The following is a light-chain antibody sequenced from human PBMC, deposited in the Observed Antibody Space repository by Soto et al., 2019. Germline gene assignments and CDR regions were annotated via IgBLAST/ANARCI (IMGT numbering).Light chain of an antibody. J-gene: IGKJ1*01. V-gene: IGKV1-5*03. CDR3: QQYHIYSGT. Sequence: DIQMTQSPSTLSASVGDIVTITCRASQTIDSWLAWYQQRPGEPPNLLIYKASTLASGVPSRFSGSGSGTEFTLTINSLQPDDFATYYCQQYHIYSGTFGQGTKVDIK. CDR2: KAS. CDR1: QTIDSW.